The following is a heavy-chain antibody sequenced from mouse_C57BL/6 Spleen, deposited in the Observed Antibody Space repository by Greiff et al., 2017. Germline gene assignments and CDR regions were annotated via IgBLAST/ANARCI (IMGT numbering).Heavy chain of an antibody. CDR3: ASGGVYGNYHVSWFAY. J-gene: IGHJ3*01. V-gene: IGHV1-69*01. Sequence: HVQLQPPGAELVMPGASVKLSCKASGYTFTSYWMHWVKQRPGQGLEWIGEIDPSDSYTNYNQKFKGKSTLTVDKSSSTAYMQLSSLTSGDSAVYYCASGGVYGNYHVSWFAYWGQGTLVTVSA. CDR2: IDPSDSYT. D-gene: IGHD2-10*02. CDR1: GYTFTSYW.